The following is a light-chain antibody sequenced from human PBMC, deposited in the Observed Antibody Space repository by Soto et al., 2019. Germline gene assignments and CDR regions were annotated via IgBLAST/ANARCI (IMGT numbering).Light chain of an antibody. Sequence: QSALTQPASVSGSPGQSITIPCTGTSGDVGGYNLVSWYQQHPGKAPKLMIYEVTERPSGVSNRFSGSKSVNTASLTISWLQPDDEADYYCCSYAGNSEVFGTGTKVTVL. CDR1: SGDVGGYNL. J-gene: IGLJ1*01. CDR2: EVT. V-gene: IGLV2-23*02. CDR3: CSYAGNSEV.